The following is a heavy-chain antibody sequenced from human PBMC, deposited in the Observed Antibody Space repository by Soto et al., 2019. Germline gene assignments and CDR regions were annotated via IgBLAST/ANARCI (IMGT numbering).Heavy chain of an antibody. D-gene: IGHD3-3*01. CDR2: ISYDGGNK. CDR1: NFVFSVYS. J-gene: IGHJ4*02. CDR3: ARDKDQYDFWGGTLDS. Sequence: QLVESGGGVVQPKRSLKLSCTASNFVFSVYSLHWVRQAPGKGLEWVALISYDGGNKYYADSVKGRFTISRDNSKNTLYLQMNSLRREDTAVYYCARDKDQYDFWGGTLDSWGQGTLVTVSS. V-gene: IGHV3-30-3*01.